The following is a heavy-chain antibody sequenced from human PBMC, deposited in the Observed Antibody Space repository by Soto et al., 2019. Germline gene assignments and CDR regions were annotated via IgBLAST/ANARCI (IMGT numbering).Heavy chain of an antibody. J-gene: IGHJ3*02. CDR1: GYTFTGYY. D-gene: IGHD1-26*01. CDR3: ASKLDSGSYYAFDI. Sequence: ASVKVSCKASGYTFTGYYMHWVRQAPGQGLEWMGWINPNSGGTNYAQKFQGWVTMTRDTSISTAYMELSRLRSDDTAVYYCASKLDSGSYYAFDIWGQGTMVTVSS. V-gene: IGHV1-2*04. CDR2: INPNSGGT.